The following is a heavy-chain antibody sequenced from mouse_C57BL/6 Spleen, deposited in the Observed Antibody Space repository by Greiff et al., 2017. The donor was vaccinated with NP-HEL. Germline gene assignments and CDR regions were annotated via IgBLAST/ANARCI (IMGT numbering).Heavy chain of an antibody. Sequence: VQLQQSGPELVKPGASVKISCKASGYAFSSSWMNWVKQRPGKGLEWIGRIYPGDGDTNYNGKFKGKATLTADKSSSTAYMQLSSLTSEDSSVYFCARGGVTSYWYFDVWGTGTTVTVSS. D-gene: IGHD2-2*01. CDR2: IYPGDGDT. V-gene: IGHV1-82*01. J-gene: IGHJ1*03. CDR1: GYAFSSSW. CDR3: ARGGVTSYWYFDV.